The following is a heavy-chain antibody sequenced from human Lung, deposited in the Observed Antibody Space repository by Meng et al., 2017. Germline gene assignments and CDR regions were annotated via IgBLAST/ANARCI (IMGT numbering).Heavy chain of an antibody. CDR3: ARNNYGDYYFDY. J-gene: IGHJ4*02. V-gene: IGHV3-30*01. Sequence: QVQAVGVGGVVVQPGSALRLSCAASEFTLSRNAMHGVRQAPGKGLEWVAAISYDGSNQHYADSVKGRFTISRDNSENTLYLQMNSLRAEDTAVYYCARNNYGDYYFDYWGQGTLVTVSS. CDR1: EFTLSRNA. D-gene: IGHD4-17*01. CDR2: ISYDGSNQ.